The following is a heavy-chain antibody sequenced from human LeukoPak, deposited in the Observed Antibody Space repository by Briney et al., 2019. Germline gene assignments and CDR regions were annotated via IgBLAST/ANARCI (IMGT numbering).Heavy chain of an antibody. D-gene: IGHD1-1*01. V-gene: IGHV3-15*01. CDR3: TTDLGKLEFGY. Sequence: GGSLRLSCVVFGFSFSNAWMNWVRQAPGKGLEWVGRIKTKSDGGTTDYAAPVKGRFTISRDDSKDTLYLQMNSLKTEDTAVYYCTTDLGKLEFGYWGPGTLVTVSS. J-gene: IGHJ4*02. CDR1: GFSFSNAW. CDR2: IKTKSDGGTT.